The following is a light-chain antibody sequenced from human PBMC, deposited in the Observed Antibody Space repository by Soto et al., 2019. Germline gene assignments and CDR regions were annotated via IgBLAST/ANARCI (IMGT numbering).Light chain of an antibody. Sequence: TQSPATLSLSPGERATLSCRASQSVSSYLAWYQQKPGQAPRLLIYDASNRATGIPARFSGSGSGTDFTLTISSLEPEDFAVYYCQQRSNWPRTFGQGTKVDI. CDR1: QSVSSY. CDR3: QQRSNWPRT. J-gene: IGKJ1*01. CDR2: DAS. V-gene: IGKV3-11*01.